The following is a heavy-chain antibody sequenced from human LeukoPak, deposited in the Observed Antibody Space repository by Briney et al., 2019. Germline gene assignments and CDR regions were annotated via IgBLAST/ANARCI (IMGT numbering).Heavy chain of an antibody. V-gene: IGHV3-21*01. CDR1: GFTFDDYG. J-gene: IGHJ4*02. Sequence: PGGSLRLSCAASGFTFDDYGMNWVRQAPGKGLEWVSSISSSSSYIYYADSVKGRFPISRDNAKNSLYLQMNSLRAEDTAVYYCARAHIVGATIDYWGQGTLVTVSS. CDR2: ISSSSSYI. D-gene: IGHD1-26*01. CDR3: ARAHIVGATIDY.